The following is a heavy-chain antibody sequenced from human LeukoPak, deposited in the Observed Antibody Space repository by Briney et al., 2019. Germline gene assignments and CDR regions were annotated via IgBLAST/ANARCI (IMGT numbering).Heavy chain of an antibody. CDR3: ARLPAIRLPADY. Sequence: GGSLRLSCAASGFTYSSYSMNWVRQAPGKGLEWVSSISTGSSYIFYADSVKGRFTISRDNAKNSLYLQMNSLRAEDTAVYYCARLPAIRLPADYWGQGTLVTVSS. J-gene: IGHJ4*02. D-gene: IGHD2-21*02. CDR2: ISTGSSYI. V-gene: IGHV3-21*01. CDR1: GFTYSSYS.